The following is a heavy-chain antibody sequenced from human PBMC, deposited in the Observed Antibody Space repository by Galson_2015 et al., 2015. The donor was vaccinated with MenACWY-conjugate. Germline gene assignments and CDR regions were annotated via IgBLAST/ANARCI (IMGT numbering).Heavy chain of an antibody. Sequence: APGKGLEWISYISPGSGIIYYADSAKGRFTISRDDAKNSLFLQISSLRDEDTAVYYCAWGRNPTVKSMYLDYWGQGTLVTVSS. J-gene: IGHJ4*02. CDR2: ISPGSGII. CDR3: AWGRNPTVKSMYLDY. D-gene: IGHD1-14*01. V-gene: IGHV3-48*02.